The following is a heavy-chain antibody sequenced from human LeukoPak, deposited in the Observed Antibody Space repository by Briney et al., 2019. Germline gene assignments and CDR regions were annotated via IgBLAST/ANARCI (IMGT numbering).Heavy chain of an antibody. D-gene: IGHD3-22*01. V-gene: IGHV3-7*03. CDR2: MNQDGSEK. CDR1: GFTFSSHW. J-gene: IGHJ4*02. Sequence: GGSLRLSCAASGFTFSSHWMSWVRQAPGKGLEWVANMNQDGSEKYYVDSVEGRFTISRDNAKNSLYLQMNSLRVEDTAVYYCARATYYYDSSGYLYWGQGTLVTVSS. CDR3: ARATYYYDSSGYLY.